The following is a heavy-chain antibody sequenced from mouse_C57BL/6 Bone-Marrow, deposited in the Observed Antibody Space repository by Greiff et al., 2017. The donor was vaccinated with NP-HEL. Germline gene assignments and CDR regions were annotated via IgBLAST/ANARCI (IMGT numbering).Heavy chain of an antibody. J-gene: IGHJ4*01. CDR2: ISNGGGST. CDR1: GFTFSDYY. CDR3: ARHGGTEAMDY. V-gene: IGHV5-12*01. D-gene: IGHD3-3*01. Sequence: EVQLVESGGGLVQPGGSLKLSCAASGFTFSDYYMYWVRQTPEKRLEWVAYISNGGGSTYYPDTVKGRFTISRDNAKNTLYLQMSRLKSEDTAMYYCARHGGTEAMDYWGQGTSVTVSS.